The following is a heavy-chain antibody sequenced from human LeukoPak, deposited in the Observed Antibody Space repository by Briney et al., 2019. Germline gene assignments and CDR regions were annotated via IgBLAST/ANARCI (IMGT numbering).Heavy chain of an antibody. CDR1: GFTFNNYW. V-gene: IGHV3-74*01. J-gene: IGHJ4*02. CDR2: INSDGSTT. CDR3: ARTSRSGAYWRDFDY. D-gene: IGHD2-15*01. Sequence: PGGSLRLSCAASGFTFNNYWMHWVRQAPGKGLVWVSRINSDGSTTTYADSVKGRFTISRDSAENTLYLQMNGLRAEDTAVYYCARTSRSGAYWRDFDYWGQGTLVTVSS.